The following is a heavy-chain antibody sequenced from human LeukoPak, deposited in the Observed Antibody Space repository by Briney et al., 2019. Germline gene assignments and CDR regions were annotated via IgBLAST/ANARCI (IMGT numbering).Heavy chain of an antibody. V-gene: IGHV4-34*01. CDR1: GGSFSGYY. CDR2: INHSGST. J-gene: IGHJ3*02. Sequence: SETLSLTCAVYGGSFSGYYWSWIRQPPGKGLEWIGEINHSGSTNYNPSLKSRVTISVDTSKNQFSLKLSSVTAADTAVYYCATLGKTDAFDIWGQGTMVTVSS. CDR3: ATLGKTDAFDI. D-gene: IGHD7-27*01.